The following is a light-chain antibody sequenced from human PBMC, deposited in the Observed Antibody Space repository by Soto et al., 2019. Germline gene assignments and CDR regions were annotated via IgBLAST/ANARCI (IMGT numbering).Light chain of an antibody. J-gene: IGKJ1*01. CDR3: QHYNSYSEA. CDR2: QAS. V-gene: IGKV1-5*03. Sequence: DIQMTRSPSTLSASVGARVTITCRASQSISNWLVWYQQKPGKAPKLLIYQASSLESGVPSRFSGSGSGTEFTLTISSLQPDDFATYYCQHYNSYSEAFGQGTKVDI. CDR1: QSISNW.